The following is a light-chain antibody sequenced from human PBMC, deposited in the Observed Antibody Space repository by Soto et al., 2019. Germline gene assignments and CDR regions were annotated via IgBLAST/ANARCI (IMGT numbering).Light chain of an antibody. CDR3: QQYQSYFLT. J-gene: IGKJ3*01. CDR2: AAS. Sequence: DIQVTQSPSSVSASVGDRVTITCRASQDIAAYLAWYQHKPGRAPELLIHAASSLQSGVPSRFSGSGSGTDFTLTINSLQPEDFATYYCQQYQSYFLTFGPGTTVDMK. CDR1: QDIAAY. V-gene: IGKV1D-12*01.